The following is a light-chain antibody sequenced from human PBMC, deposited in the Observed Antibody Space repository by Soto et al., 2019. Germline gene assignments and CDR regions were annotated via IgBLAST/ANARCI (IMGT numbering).Light chain of an antibody. V-gene: IGLV2-23*02. Sequence: QSALTQPASVSGSPGQSIAISCTGTSSNVGGYNFVSWYQQHPGKAPKLLIYEVNKRPSGVSNRFSGSKSDNTASLTISGLRAEDEADYYCCSYGGDRIFGGGTKLTVL. CDR2: EVN. CDR3: CSYGGDRI. J-gene: IGLJ2*01. CDR1: SSNVGGYNF.